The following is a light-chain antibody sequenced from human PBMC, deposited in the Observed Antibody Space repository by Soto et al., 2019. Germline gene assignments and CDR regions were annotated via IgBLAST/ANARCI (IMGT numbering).Light chain of an antibody. V-gene: IGKV3-11*01. J-gene: IGKJ4*01. Sequence: EVVLTQSPATLSLSPGGSATLSCRASQSVSSYLAWYQQRPGQALRLLIYDVSKRATVIPARFSGSGSGTDFTLTISSLEHEDFAIYFCHQRSNWPLTFGGGTKLEIK. CDR3: HQRSNWPLT. CDR1: QSVSSY. CDR2: DVS.